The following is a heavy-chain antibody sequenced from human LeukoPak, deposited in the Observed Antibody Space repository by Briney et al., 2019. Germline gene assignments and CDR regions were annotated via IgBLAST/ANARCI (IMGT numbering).Heavy chain of an antibody. Sequence: ASVKVSCKASGYTFTSYGISWVRQAPGQGLEWMGWISAYNGNTNYAQKLQGRVTMTTDTSTSTAYMELRSLRSGDTAVYYCARDQREDIVLMVYANPNDYWGQGTLVTVSS. V-gene: IGHV1-18*01. CDR2: ISAYNGNT. CDR3: ARDQREDIVLMVYANPNDY. J-gene: IGHJ4*02. D-gene: IGHD2-8*01. CDR1: GYTFTSYG.